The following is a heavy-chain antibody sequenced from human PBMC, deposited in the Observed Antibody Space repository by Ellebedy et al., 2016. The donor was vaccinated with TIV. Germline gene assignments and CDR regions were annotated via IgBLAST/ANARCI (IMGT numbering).Heavy chain of an antibody. CDR2: INYSGRT. V-gene: IGHV4-59*01. CDR3: AREDSNYSDRYYYYGLDV. J-gene: IGHJ6*02. D-gene: IGHD4-11*01. CDR1: GGSIDSYY. Sequence: SETLSLTXSVSGGSIDSYYWSWIRQPPGRGLEYIGYINYSGRTNFNPSLKSRVTLSVDLSKNQFSLRLTSVTAADTAVYYCAREDSNYSDRYYYYGLDVWGQGTTVTVFS.